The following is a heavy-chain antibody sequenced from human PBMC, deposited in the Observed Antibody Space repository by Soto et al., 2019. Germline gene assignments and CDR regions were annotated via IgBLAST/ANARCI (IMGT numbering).Heavy chain of an antibody. V-gene: IGHV1-69*12. CDR2: IIPIFGTA. CDR1: GGTFSSYA. J-gene: IGHJ6*02. Sequence: QVQLVQSGAEVKKPGSSVKVSCKASGGTFSSYAISWVRQAPGQGLEWMGEIIPIFGTANYAQKFQGRVTITADESTSTAYMALSSLRAEDTAVYSCGAVGCSGGSCYSFYSGMDVWGQGTTVTVSS. D-gene: IGHD2-15*01. CDR3: GAVGCSGGSCYSFYSGMDV.